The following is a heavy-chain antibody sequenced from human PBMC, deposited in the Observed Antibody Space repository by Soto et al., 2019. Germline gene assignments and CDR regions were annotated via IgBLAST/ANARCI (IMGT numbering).Heavy chain of an antibody. Sequence: PSETLSLTCTVSGGSISSGGYYWSWIRQAPGKGLEYIGHMFYSGPPNLSPSLKSRVAMSVDMSKNQFSLKLSSVTAADTAVYYCARVTDYYDSSGYYFDFYYFDYWGQGTLVTVSS. CDR3: ARVTDYYDSSGYYFDFYYFDY. CDR1: GGSISSGGYY. CDR2: MFYSGPP. D-gene: IGHD3-22*01. V-gene: IGHV4-61*08. J-gene: IGHJ4*02.